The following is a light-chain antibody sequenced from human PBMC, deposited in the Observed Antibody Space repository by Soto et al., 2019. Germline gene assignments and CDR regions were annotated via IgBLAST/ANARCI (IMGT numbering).Light chain of an antibody. V-gene: IGLV2-23*02. J-gene: IGLJ3*02. CDR3: CSYAGRSTGV. Sequence: QSALTQPASVSGSPGQSITISCTGTSSDVGSFNFVSWYQQHPGKAPKITIYEVTKRSSGISNRFSGSKSGNTASLTISGLQAEDEADYYCCSYAGRSTGVLGGGTKLTVL. CDR2: EVT. CDR1: SSDVGSFNF.